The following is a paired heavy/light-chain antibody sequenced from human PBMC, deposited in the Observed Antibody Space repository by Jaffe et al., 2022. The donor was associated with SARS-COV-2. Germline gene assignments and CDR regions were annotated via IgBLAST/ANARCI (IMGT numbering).Light chain of an antibody. J-gene: IGKJ4*01. Sequence: DIVMTQSPDSLAVSLGERATINCKSSQSVLYSSNHNNYLAWYQQKPRQPPKLLIYWASIRESGVPDRFSGSGSGTDFTLTISSLQAEDVAVYYCQQYFSPPLTFGGGTKVEI. CDR2: WAS. V-gene: IGKV4-1*01. CDR1: QSVLYSSNHNNY. CDR3: QQYFSPPLT.
Heavy chain of an antibody. D-gene: IGHD6-19*01. V-gene: IGHV4-61*02. CDR1: PGSITSSLYQ. CDR2: IFVSGST. J-gene: IGHJ4*02. Sequence: QVQLQESGPGLVKPAETLSLTCNVSPGSITSSLYQWNWVRQPAGKGLEWIGRIFVSGSTDYNPSLESRVTITIDPSKNQFSLKLSSVTAADTAVYYCARGRTVAGLGYWGQGTLVTVSS. CDR3: ARGRTVAGLGY.